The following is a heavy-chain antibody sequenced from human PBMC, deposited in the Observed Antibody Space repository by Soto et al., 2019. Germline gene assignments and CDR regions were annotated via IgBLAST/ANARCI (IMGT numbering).Heavy chain of an antibody. CDR2: ITSKSTTI. Sequence: GGSLRLSCSASGFTFSSYAMHWVRQAPGQGLEWVSYITSKSTTIKYADSVKGRFTVSRDNAKNSLYLQLNSLRDEDTAVYYCAREMGACSDSSCYPGPYDSWGQGTLVTVSS. V-gene: IGHV3-48*02. D-gene: IGHD3-16*01. J-gene: IGHJ5*02. CDR1: GFTFSSYA. CDR3: AREMGACSDSSCYPGPYDS.